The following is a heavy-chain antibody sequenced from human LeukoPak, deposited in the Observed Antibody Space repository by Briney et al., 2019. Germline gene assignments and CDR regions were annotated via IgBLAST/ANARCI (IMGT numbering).Heavy chain of an antibody. D-gene: IGHD3-10*01. CDR1: GYSISSGYY. J-gene: IGHJ4*02. CDR3: ARSEDRFGEFSKPFDY. Sequence: SETLSLTCTVSGYSISSGYYWGWIRQPPGKGLERIGSIYHSGSTYYNPSLKSRVTISVDTSKNQFSLKLSSVTAADTAVYYCARSEDRFGEFSKPFDYWGQGTLVTVSS. CDR2: IYHSGST. V-gene: IGHV4-38-2*02.